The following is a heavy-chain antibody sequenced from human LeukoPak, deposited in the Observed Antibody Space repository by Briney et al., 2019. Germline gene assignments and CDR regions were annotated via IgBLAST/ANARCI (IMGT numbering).Heavy chain of an antibody. CDR3: AKWGDYDVLTGYYVSDY. CDR2: ITGSGRNT. J-gene: IGHJ4*02. Sequence: GGSLRLSCAASGFTFSNYAMSWVRQAPGKGLEWISAITGSGRNTCSAHPVKRRSTISRDNSKNTVFLQMNSLRAEDTAVYYCAKWGDYDVLTGYYVSDYWGQGTLVTVSS. D-gene: IGHD3-9*01. V-gene: IGHV3-23*01. CDR1: GFTFSNYA.